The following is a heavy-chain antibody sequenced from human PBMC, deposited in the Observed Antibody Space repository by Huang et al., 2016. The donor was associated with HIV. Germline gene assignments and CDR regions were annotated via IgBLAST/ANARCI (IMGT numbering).Heavy chain of an antibody. V-gene: IGHV3-30-3*01. CDR1: GFHFNNHA. Sequence: QVQLVESGGGVVQPGRSLRLSCAASGFHFNNHAMHWVRQAPGKGLEGGAVISNDGSNNYYADSVKGRFTISRDSSKSTLFLHMTSLRTEDTAVYYCARAKDTWDAYDIWGQGTMVIVSS. D-gene: IGHD5-18*01. CDR2: ISNDGSNN. J-gene: IGHJ3*02. CDR3: ARAKDTWDAYDI.